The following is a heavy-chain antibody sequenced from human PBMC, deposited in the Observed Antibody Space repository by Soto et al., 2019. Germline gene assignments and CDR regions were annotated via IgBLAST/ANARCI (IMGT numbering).Heavy chain of an antibody. CDR3: ARVDPRGVAVVRDY. D-gene: IGHD6-19*01. CDR1: GQTFASQG. V-gene: IGHV1-18*01. CDR2: MSGFNGQT. Sequence: DSVEVYSKASGQTFASQGFSLERQAPGQGLEWMGWMSGFNGQTNYALKFQVRVTLTTDASTSTAYMELRSLRSDDTAVYFCARVDPRGVAVVRDYWGQGTMVTGSS. J-gene: IGHJ4*02.